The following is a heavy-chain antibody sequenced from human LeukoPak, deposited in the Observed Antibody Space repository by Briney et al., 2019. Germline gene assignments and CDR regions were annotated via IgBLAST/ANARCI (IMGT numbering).Heavy chain of an antibody. V-gene: IGHV4-34*01. D-gene: IGHD3-9*01. J-gene: IGHJ4*02. CDR3: ARSPPYDFLTGYYPRRGGYFDY. CDR1: GGSFSGYY. CDR2: INHSGST. Sequence: PSETLSPTCAVYGGSFSGYYWSWIRQPPGKGLEWIGEINHSGSTNYNPSLKSRVTISVDTSKNQFSLKLSSVTAADTAVYYCARSPPYDFLTGYYPRRGGYFDYWGQGTLVTVSS.